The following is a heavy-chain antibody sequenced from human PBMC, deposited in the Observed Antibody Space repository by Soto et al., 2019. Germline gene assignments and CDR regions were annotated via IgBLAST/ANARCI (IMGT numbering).Heavy chain of an antibody. Sequence: QVQLVQSGAEVKEPGSSVKVSCKASGGTFSTSTFTWVRQAPGQGLEWMGRIIPILDTADYAQKFQGSVTITADKTTAHAFTKPGSLRPEGTGIDYCARDSPIGSVFSGYDAIDLWGQGTLVTVSP. D-gene: IGHD5-12*01. CDR3: ARDSPIGSVFSGYDAIDL. CDR1: GGTFSTST. J-gene: IGHJ4*02. CDR2: IIPILDTA. V-gene: IGHV1-69*08.